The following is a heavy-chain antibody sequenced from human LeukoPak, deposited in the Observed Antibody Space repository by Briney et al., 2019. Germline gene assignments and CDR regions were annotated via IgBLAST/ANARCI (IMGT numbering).Heavy chain of an antibody. Sequence: SETLSLTCAVYGGSFSGYYWSWIRQPPGKGLEWIGEINHSGSTNYNPSLKSRVTISVDTSKNQFSLKLSSVTAADTAVYYCAXXXDLRFGYSSGWYSPYFDYWGQGTLVTVSS. V-gene: IGHV4-34*01. CDR1: GGSFSGYY. CDR3: AXXXDLRFGYSSGWYSPYFDY. CDR2: INHSGST. D-gene: IGHD6-19*01. J-gene: IGHJ4*02.